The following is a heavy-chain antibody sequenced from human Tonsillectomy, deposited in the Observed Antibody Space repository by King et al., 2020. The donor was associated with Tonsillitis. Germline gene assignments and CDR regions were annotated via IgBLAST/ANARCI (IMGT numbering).Heavy chain of an antibody. CDR1: GNTFSRYA. CDR2: IIPIFGTT. Sequence: VQLVESGAEVKKPGSSVKVSCKASGNTFSRYALSWLRQAPGQGLEWLGGIIPIFGTTEYAQKFQGRVTFTADEYTSTAYMELSSLRSDDSAVYYCARREMHGLVALRVAFDYWGQGTPVTVSS. J-gene: IGHJ4*02. CDR3: ARREMHGLVALRVAFDY. V-gene: IGHV1-69*01. D-gene: IGHD5/OR15-5a*01.